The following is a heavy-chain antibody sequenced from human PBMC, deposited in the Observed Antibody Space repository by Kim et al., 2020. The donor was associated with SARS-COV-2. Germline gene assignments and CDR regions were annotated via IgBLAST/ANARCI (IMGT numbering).Heavy chain of an antibody. CDR1: GFTFSSYG. J-gene: IGHJ4*02. CDR2: ISDSGGST. Sequence: GGSLRLSCGASGFTFSSYGMRWVRQAPGKGLEWVSAISDSGGSTYYVDSVKGRFTISRDNSKNTVYLQMNSLRAEDTAIYYCAKRLGSGSYNNVLDYWGQGTLVTVSS. D-gene: IGHD3-10*01. CDR3: AKRLGSGSYNNVLDY. V-gene: IGHV3-23*01.